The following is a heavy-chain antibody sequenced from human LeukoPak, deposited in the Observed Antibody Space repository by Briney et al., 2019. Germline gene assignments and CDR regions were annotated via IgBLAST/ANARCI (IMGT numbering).Heavy chain of an antibody. CDR1: GFTFSSYA. V-gene: IGHV3-7*01. Sequence: GGSLRLSCAASGFTFSSYAMSWVRQAPGKGLEWVANIKQDGSEKYYVDSVKGRFTISRDNARNSLYLQMNSLRAEDTAVYYCARDLNYYDSSGYPATWGQGTLVTVSS. CDR2: IKQDGSEK. J-gene: IGHJ5*02. CDR3: ARDLNYYDSSGYPAT. D-gene: IGHD3-22*01.